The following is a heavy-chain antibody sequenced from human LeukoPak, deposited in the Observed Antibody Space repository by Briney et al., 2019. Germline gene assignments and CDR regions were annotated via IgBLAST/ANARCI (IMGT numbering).Heavy chain of an antibody. V-gene: IGHV3-30-3*01. D-gene: IGHD6-13*01. CDR1: GFTFSSYA. CDR2: ISYDGSNK. Sequence: GGSLRLSCAASGFTFSSYAMHWVRQAPGKGLEWVAVISYDGSNKYYADSVKGRFTISRDNSKNTLYLQMNSLRAEDTAVYYCAKGVAAAGFDAFDIWGQGTMVTVSS. CDR3: AKGVAAAGFDAFDI. J-gene: IGHJ3*02.